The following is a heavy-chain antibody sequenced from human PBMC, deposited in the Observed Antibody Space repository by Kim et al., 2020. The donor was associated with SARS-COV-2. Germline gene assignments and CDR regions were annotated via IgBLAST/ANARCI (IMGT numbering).Heavy chain of an antibody. CDR2: IENDGKII. CDR3: ARDDHWMKVYYYGLDV. J-gene: IGHJ6*02. CDR1: GFNISNFW. V-gene: IGHV3-74*01. Sequence: GGSLRLSCAASGFNISNFWMNWVRQVPGKGLQWVARIENDGKIINYADSVKGRFTISRDIAKNTVYLQMNSLRADDTAVYYCARDDHWMKVYYYGLDVWGQGTTVAVSS. D-gene: IGHD1-1*01.